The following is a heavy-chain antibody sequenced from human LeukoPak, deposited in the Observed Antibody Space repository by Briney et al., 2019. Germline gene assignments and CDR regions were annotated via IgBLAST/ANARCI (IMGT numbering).Heavy chain of an antibody. J-gene: IGHJ4*02. D-gene: IGHD6-19*01. CDR3: ARGSGRDQWLVDFDY. CDR1: GFTFSSYS. Sequence: PGGSLRLSCAASGFTFSSYSMNWVRQAPGKGLEWVSSISSSSSYIYYADSVKGRFTISRDNAKNSLYLQMNSLRAEDTAVYYCARGSGRDQWLVDFDYWGQGTLVTVSS. CDR2: ISSSSSYI. V-gene: IGHV3-21*01.